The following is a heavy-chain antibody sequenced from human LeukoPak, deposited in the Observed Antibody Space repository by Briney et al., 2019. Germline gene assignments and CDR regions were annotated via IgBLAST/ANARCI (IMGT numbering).Heavy chain of an antibody. CDR1: GGSISSSSYY. D-gene: IGHD6-13*01. CDR2: IYYSGST. V-gene: IGHV4-39*07. J-gene: IGHJ4*02. CDR3: ARGNSSSWPLDY. Sequence: PSETLSLTCTVTGGSISSSSYYWGWIRQPPGKGLEWIGSIYYSGSTYYNPSLKSRVTTSVDTSKNQFSLNLSSVTAADTAVYYCARGNSSSWPLDYWGQGTLVTVSS.